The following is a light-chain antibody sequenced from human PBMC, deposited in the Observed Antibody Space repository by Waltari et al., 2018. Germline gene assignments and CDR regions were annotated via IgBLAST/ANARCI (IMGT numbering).Light chain of an antibody. CDR2: EAT. Sequence: SALTQPAPVAGSPGQSIPISCTGTSSDTGIYNFLSWYQEYPGKAPKLIIYEATKRPSGVSDRFSASKSGNTASLTISGLQADDEADYSCCSYAGGTAYVFGTGTRVTVL. CDR3: CSYAGGTAYV. V-gene: IGLV2-23*01. J-gene: IGLJ1*01. CDR1: SSDTGIYNF.